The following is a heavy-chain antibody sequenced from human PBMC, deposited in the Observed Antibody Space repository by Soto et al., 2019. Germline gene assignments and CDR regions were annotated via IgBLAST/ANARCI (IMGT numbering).Heavy chain of an antibody. Sequence: QVQLVESGGGVVQPGRSLRLSCAASGFTFSSYAMHWVRQAPGKGLEWVAVISYDGSNKYYADSVKGRFTISRDNSKNTLYLQMNSLRAEDTAVYYCARDLSSGWRPVRGRSYYGMDVWGQGTKVTVSS. J-gene: IGHJ6*02. D-gene: IGHD6-19*01. CDR1: GFTFSSYA. CDR2: ISYDGSNK. CDR3: ARDLSSGWRPVRGRSYYGMDV. V-gene: IGHV3-30-3*01.